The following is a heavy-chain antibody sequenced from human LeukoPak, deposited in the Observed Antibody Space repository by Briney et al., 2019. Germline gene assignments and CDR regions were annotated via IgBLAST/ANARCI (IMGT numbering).Heavy chain of an antibody. CDR1: GFTFSSYA. Sequence: GKSRRLSCAASGFTFSSYAMHWGRQAPGKGLEWVAVISYDGGNKYYADSVTGRFTISRDNSKNTLYLQMNSLRPEDTAVFYCARDRVAAAGTLDYWGRRTLVSVSS. D-gene: IGHD6-13*01. J-gene: IGHJ4*02. CDR2: ISYDGGNK. V-gene: IGHV3-30-3*01. CDR3: ARDRVAAAGTLDY.